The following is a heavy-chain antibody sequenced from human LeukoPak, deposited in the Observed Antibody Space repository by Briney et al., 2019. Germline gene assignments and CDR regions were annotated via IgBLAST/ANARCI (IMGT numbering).Heavy chain of an antibody. CDR1: GFTFSSYA. D-gene: IGHD6-19*01. CDR2: ISGSGGST. J-gene: IGHJ4*02. Sequence: HSGGSLRLSCAASGFTFSSYAMSWVRQAPGKGLEWVSAISGSGGSTYYADSVKGRFTISRDNSKNTLYLQMNSLRAEDTAVYYCAKSTRGGWLVYYYFDYWGQGTLVTVSS. CDR3: AKSTRGGWLVYYYFDY. V-gene: IGHV3-23*01.